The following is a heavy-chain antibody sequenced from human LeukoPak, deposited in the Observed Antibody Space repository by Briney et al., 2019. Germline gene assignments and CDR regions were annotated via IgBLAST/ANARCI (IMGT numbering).Heavy chain of an antibody. Sequence: GGSLRLSCAASGFTFSHYAMHWVRQAPGKGLEWVAVISSDGNHKYYTDSVKGRLAISRDNSKNMLDLQMNSLRAEDTAVYYCAKDLAPVYGDYGYFYYGMDVWGQGTTVTVSS. V-gene: IGHV3-30*09. J-gene: IGHJ6*02. CDR3: AKDLAPVYGDYGYFYYGMDV. CDR1: GFTFSHYA. D-gene: IGHD4-17*01. CDR2: ISSDGNHK.